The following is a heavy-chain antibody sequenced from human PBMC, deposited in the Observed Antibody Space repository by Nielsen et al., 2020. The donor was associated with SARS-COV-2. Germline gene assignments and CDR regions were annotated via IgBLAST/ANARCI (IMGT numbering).Heavy chain of an antibody. V-gene: IGHV3-48*03. J-gene: IGHJ4*02. CDR1: GFTFSSYE. CDR2: ISSSGTTI. Sequence: GESLKISCSASGFTFSSYEMHWVRQAPGKGLEWISYISSSGTTIYYADSVKGRFTISRDNAKNSLYLQMNSLRAEDTAVYYCARGGRVVVITAFDYWGQGTLVTVSS. CDR3: ARGGRVVVITAFDY. D-gene: IGHD2-15*01.